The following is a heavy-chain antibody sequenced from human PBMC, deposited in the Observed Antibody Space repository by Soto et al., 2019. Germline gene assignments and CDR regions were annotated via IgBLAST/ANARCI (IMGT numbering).Heavy chain of an antibody. Sequence: LGESLKISCKGSGYSFTSYWIGWVRQMPGKGLEWMGIIYPGDSDTRYSPSFQGQVTISADKSISTAYLQWSSLKASDTAMYYCARRSTTPYYYYYMDVWGKGTTVTVSS. CDR3: ARRSTTPYYYYYMDV. J-gene: IGHJ6*03. V-gene: IGHV5-51*01. D-gene: IGHD4-17*01. CDR2: IYPGDSDT. CDR1: GYSFTSYW.